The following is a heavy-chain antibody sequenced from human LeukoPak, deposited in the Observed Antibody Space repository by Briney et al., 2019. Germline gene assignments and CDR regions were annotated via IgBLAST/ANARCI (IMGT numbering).Heavy chain of an antibody. CDR2: INPNSGGT. CDR1: GYTFTGYY. J-gene: IGHJ4*02. CDR3: ARDPSGVVNPHFDY. D-gene: IGHD3-3*01. V-gene: IGHV1-2*02. Sequence: ASVKVSCKASGYTFTGYYMHWVRQAPGQGLEWMGWINPNSGGTNYAQKFQGRVTMTRDTSISTAYMELSRLRSDDTAVYYCARDPSGVVNPHFDYWGQGTLVTVSS.